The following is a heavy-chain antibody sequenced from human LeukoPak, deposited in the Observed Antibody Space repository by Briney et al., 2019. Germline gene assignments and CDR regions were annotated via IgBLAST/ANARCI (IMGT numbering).Heavy chain of an antibody. D-gene: IGHD5/OR15-5a*01. CDR1: GYHFTGYH. J-gene: IGHJ5*02. CDR3: AGLGSTVKGRIDP. CDR2: ISTDSGDT. V-gene: IGHV1-2*02. Sequence: GASVKVSCKVSGYHFTGYHVHWVRQAPGQGLEWIGRISTDSGDTNGAQKFQGRVTMTRDTSISTAYMEFSGLTSDDSAVYYCAGLGSTVKGRIDPWGQGTLVTVSS.